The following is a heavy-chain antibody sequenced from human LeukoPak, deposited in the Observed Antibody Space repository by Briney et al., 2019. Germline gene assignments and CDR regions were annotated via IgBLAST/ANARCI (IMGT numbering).Heavy chain of an antibody. CDR3: ARTGYCSSTSCYTNAFDI. D-gene: IGHD2-2*02. CDR1: GGSFSGYY. J-gene: IGHJ3*02. CDR2: VNHSGST. Sequence: SETLSLTCAVYGGSFSGYYWSWIRQPPGKGLEWIGEVNHSGSTNYNPSLKSRVTISVDTSKNQFSLKLSSVTAADTAVYYCARTGYCSSTSCYTNAFDIWGQGTMVTVSS. V-gene: IGHV4-34*01.